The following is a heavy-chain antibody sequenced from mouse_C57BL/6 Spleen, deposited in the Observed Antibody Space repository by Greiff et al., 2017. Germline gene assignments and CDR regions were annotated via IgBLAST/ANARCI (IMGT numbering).Heavy chain of an antibody. D-gene: IGHD1-1*01. V-gene: IGHV1-50*01. CDR2: IDPSDSYT. CDR3: ARSPSAVEGGSGRDY. Sequence: VQLQQPGAELVKPGASVKLSCKASGYTFTSYWMQWVKQRPGQGLEWIGEIDPSDSYTNYNHKFKGKATLTVDTSSSTAYMQLSSLTTEDSAVYYCARSPSAVEGGSGRDYWGQGTSVTVSS. J-gene: IGHJ4*01. CDR1: GYTFTSYW.